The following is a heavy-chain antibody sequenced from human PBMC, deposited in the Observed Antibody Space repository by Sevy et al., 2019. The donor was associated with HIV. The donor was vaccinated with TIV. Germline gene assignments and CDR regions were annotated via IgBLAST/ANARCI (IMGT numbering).Heavy chain of an antibody. CDR1: GDSVSSYRAS. J-gene: IGHJ6*02. Sequence: KQSQTLSLTCAISGDSVSSYRASWNWIRQSPSRGLEWLGRTYYRSKWFNDYATSVKSRITINADTSKNQFSLQLNSVTPEDTAVYYCAERSIDVYYYGMDVWAQGTTVTVSS. CDR3: AERSIDVYYYGMDV. D-gene: IGHD2-21*01. V-gene: IGHV6-1*01. CDR2: TYYRSKWFN.